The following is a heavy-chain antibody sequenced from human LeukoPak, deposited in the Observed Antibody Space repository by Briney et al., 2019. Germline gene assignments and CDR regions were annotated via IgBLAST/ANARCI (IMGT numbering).Heavy chain of an antibody. Sequence: GGSLRLACAAYGFPLSDYSMNSVRQAPGKGLGSISYIGIDSGNTTYAASVKGRFTKSGDKAKNSLYIQMNSLRVEDTAVYYCGRDYKYAFDNWGQGTLVTVSS. CDR2: IGIDSGNT. CDR1: GFPLSDYS. V-gene: IGHV3-48*01. CDR3: GRDYKYAFDN. D-gene: IGHD5-24*01. J-gene: IGHJ4*02.